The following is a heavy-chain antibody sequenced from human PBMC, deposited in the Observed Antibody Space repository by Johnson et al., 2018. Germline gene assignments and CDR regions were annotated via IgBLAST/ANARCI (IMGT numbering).Heavy chain of an antibody. J-gene: IGHJ3*02. D-gene: IGHD5-18*01. CDR3: ARTYSYGRFDAFDI. V-gene: IGHV3-30-3*01. CDR2: ISYDGSNK. Sequence: QVQLVESGAEVKKPGSSVKVSCKASGGTFSSYAMHWVRQAPGKGLEWVAVISYDGSNKYYADSVKGRSTISRDNSKNTLYLQMNSLRAEDTAVYYCARTYSYGRFDAFDIWGQGTMVTVSS. CDR1: GGTFSSYA.